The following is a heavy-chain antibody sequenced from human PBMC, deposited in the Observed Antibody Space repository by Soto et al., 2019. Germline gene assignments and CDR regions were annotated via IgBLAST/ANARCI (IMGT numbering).Heavy chain of an antibody. D-gene: IGHD7-27*01. Sequence: ASVKVSCKASGYTFTSYAMHWVRQAPGQRLEWMGWINAGNGNTKYSQKFQGRVTITRDTSASTAYMEMSSLRAEDTAIYFCARDPNWGSGSWGQGTLVTVSS. CDR3: ARDPNWGSGS. CDR1: GYTFTSYA. CDR2: INAGNGNT. J-gene: IGHJ5*02. V-gene: IGHV1-3*01.